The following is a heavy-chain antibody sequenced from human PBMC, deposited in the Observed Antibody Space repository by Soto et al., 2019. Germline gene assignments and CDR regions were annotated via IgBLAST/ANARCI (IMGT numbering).Heavy chain of an antibody. Sequence: PGGSLRLSCAASGFSLSDHYMDWVRQAPGKGLEWVGRIKNEAYSYTTDYAASVKGRFTISRDDSQNSQYLQMNSLKTEDTAMYDWADFTWNGYYLPWGQGTLITVAS. J-gene: IGHJ4*02. CDR2: IKNEAYSYTT. V-gene: IGHV3-72*01. D-gene: IGHD3-3*01. CDR1: GFSLSDHY. CDR3: ADFTWNGYYLP.